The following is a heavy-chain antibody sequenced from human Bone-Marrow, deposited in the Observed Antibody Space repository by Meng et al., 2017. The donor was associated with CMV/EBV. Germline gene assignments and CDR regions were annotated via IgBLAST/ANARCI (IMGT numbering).Heavy chain of an antibody. D-gene: IGHD2-2*01. CDR1: GGSISSSSYY. Sequence: GSLRLSCTVSGGSISSSSYYWSWIRQPPGKGLEWIGYIYYSGSTNYNPSLKSRVTISVDTSKNQFSLKLSSVTAADTAVYYCARARRGYQLLNDYWGQGTLVTVSS. V-gene: IGHV4-61*01. CDR2: IYYSGST. CDR3: ARARRGYQLLNDY. J-gene: IGHJ4*02.